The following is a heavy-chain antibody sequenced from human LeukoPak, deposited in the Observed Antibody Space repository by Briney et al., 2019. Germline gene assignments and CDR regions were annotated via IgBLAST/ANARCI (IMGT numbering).Heavy chain of an antibody. D-gene: IGHD3-22*01. CDR3: ARVTGYMIEDYFDY. CDR1: GFTFSDYY. J-gene: IGHJ4*02. Sequence: GGSLRLSCAASGFTFSDYYMGWIRQAPGKGLEWVSYISSSGSTIYYADSVKGRFTISRDNSKNTLYLQMNSLRAEDTAVYYCARVTGYMIEDYFDYWGQGTLVTVSS. V-gene: IGHV3-11*01. CDR2: ISSSGSTI.